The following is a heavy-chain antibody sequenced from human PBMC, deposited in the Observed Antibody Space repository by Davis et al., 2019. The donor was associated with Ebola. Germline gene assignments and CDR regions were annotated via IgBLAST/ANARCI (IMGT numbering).Heavy chain of an antibody. Sequence: GESLKISCAASGFTFSSYEMNWVRQAPGKGLEWVSYISSSGSTIYYADSVKGRFTISRDNAKNSLYLQMNSLRAEDTAVYYCARDLYYYDSSSYYYAYFDYWGQGTLVTVSS. CDR2: ISSSGSTI. CDR1: GFTFSSYE. D-gene: IGHD3-22*01. V-gene: IGHV3-48*03. CDR3: ARDLYYYDSSSYYYAYFDY. J-gene: IGHJ4*02.